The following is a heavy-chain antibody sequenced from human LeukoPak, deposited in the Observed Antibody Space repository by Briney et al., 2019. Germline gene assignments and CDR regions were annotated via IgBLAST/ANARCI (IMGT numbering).Heavy chain of an antibody. Sequence: PGGSLRLSCAASGFTFSSYSMSWVRQAPGRGLEWVSSISSSSSYIYYADSVKGRFTISRDNAKNSLYLQMNSLRAEDTAVYYCARDGGGISQFDPWGQGTLVTVSS. CDR1: GFTFSSYS. J-gene: IGHJ5*02. CDR3: ARDGGGISQFDP. V-gene: IGHV3-21*01. CDR2: ISSSSSYI. D-gene: IGHD3-16*02.